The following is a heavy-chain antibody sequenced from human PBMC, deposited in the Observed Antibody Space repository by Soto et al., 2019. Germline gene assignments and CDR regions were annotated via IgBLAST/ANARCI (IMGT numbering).Heavy chain of an antibody. Sequence: EVQLLESGGGLVQPGGSLRLSCAASGFTFSSYAMSWVRQAPGKGLEWVSAISGSGGSTYYADSVKGRFTISRDNSKKTLYLQMNSLTAEGTAVYYCAKRGPSYYYYGMDLWGQGTTVTVSS. CDR3: AKRGPSYYYYGMDL. CDR1: GFTFSSYA. J-gene: IGHJ6*02. D-gene: IGHD3-10*01. CDR2: ISGSGGST. V-gene: IGHV3-23*01.